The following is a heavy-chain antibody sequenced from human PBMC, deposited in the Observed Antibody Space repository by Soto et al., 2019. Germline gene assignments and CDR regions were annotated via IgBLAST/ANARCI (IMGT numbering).Heavy chain of an antibody. Sequence: QVQLVESGGGVVQPGRSLRLSCAASGFTFSSYGMHWVRQAPGKGLEWVAVIWYDGSNKYYADSVKGRFTISRDNSKNTLYLQMNRLRAEDTAVYYCARERRTPHIAGGWFDPWGQGTLVTVSS. J-gene: IGHJ5*02. D-gene: IGHD6-13*01. CDR1: GFTFSSYG. CDR2: IWYDGSNK. CDR3: ARERRTPHIAGGWFDP. V-gene: IGHV3-33*01.